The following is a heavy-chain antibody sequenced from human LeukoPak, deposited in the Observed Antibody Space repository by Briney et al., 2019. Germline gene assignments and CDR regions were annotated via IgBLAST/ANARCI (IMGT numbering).Heavy chain of an antibody. D-gene: IGHD7-27*01. Sequence: PGGSLRLSCAASGFTFSNYTMHWVRQAPGKGLEWVAVISYDGNNKYYADSVKGRFTISRDNSKNTLYLQMNSQRAEDTAVYSCAGSLGPLTEYWGQGTLVTVSS. CDR3: AGSLGPLTEY. V-gene: IGHV3-30*04. CDR2: ISYDGNNK. J-gene: IGHJ4*02. CDR1: GFTFSNYT.